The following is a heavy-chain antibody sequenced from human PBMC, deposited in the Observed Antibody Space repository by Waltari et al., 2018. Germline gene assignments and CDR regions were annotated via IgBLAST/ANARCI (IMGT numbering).Heavy chain of an antibody. D-gene: IGHD1-26*01. CDR2: ISSRSNTI. J-gene: IGHJ4*02. CDR1: GFTFSSYG. Sequence: EVQLEESGGGLVQPGGSLRLSCAASGFTFSSYGMDWVRQAPGKGLGWISYISSRSNTIYYSYSVKGRFTSSRDNAQNSLYLQMNSLRAEDTAVYYCARHQSAPYGAPFDYWGQGTLVTVSS. CDR3: ARHQSAPYGAPFDY. V-gene: IGHV3-48*01.